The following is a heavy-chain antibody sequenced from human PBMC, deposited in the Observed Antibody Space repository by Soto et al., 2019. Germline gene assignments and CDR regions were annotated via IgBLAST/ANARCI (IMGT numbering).Heavy chain of an antibody. Sequence: SETLSLTCTVSGGSISSYYWSWIRQPPGKGLEWIGYIYYSGSTKYNPSLKSRVTISVDTSKNQFSLKLSSVTAADTAVYYCARESFDILTGYSLGGFDYWGQGTLVTVSS. J-gene: IGHJ4*02. CDR1: GGSISSYY. V-gene: IGHV4-59*01. CDR2: IYYSGST. CDR3: ARESFDILTGYSLGGFDY. D-gene: IGHD3-9*01.